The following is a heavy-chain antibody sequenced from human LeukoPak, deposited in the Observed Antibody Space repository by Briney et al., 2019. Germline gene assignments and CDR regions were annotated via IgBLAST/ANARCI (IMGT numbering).Heavy chain of an antibody. V-gene: IGHV3-30*02. CDR3: AREEREYTSSFTD. CDR2: IRYDGSNK. D-gene: IGHD6-6*01. Sequence: GGSLRLSCAASGFTFSSYGMHWVRQAPGKGLEWVAFIRYDGSNKYYADSVKGRFTISRDNSKNTLYLQMNSLRAEDTAVYYCAREEREYTSSFTDWGQGTLVTVSS. J-gene: IGHJ4*02. CDR1: GFTFSSYG.